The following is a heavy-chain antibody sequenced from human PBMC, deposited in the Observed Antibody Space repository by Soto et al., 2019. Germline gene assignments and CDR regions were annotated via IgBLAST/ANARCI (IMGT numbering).Heavy chain of an antibody. D-gene: IGHD6-13*01. J-gene: IGHJ4*02. CDR1: GYSFTRYW. CDR2: IYPGDSDA. Sequence: VDSVNIFRKACGYSFTRYWIVCVAQMPGKGLEWMGIIYPGDSDARYSPSFQGQGTISADKSISTAYLQCSSLKAPDTAMYYCARLPRSGLTPSIAAAFWGQGTLVTLSS. V-gene: IGHV5-51*01. CDR3: ARLPRSGLTPSIAAAF.